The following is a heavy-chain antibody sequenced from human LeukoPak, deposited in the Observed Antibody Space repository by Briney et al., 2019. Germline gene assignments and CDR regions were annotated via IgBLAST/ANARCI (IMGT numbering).Heavy chain of an antibody. Sequence: SGPTLVKPTQTLTLTCTLSGFSLSSSGVGVGWIRQPPGKALEWLALIYWNDDKRYSPSLKSKLTITRDTSKNEVVLTMTNMDPVDTATYYCAHRLGYCSTTSCDADRFDPWGQGTLVTVSS. CDR3: AHRLGYCSTTSCDADRFDP. CDR1: GFSLSSSGVG. J-gene: IGHJ5*02. D-gene: IGHD2-2*01. V-gene: IGHV2-5*01. CDR2: IYWNDDK.